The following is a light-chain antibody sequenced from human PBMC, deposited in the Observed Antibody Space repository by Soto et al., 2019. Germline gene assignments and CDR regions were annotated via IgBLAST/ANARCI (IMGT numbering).Light chain of an antibody. CDR1: SRDVGGYDY. CDR2: EVT. V-gene: IGLV2-8*01. Sequence: QSVLSQPPSASGSPGQSVTISCTGTSRDVGGYDYVSWYQQHPGKAPKLIIYEVTQRPSGVPDRFSGSKSGNPASLTVSGLQAEDEADYYCSSYGGGNDRVFGGGTKLTVL. CDR3: SSYGGGNDRV. J-gene: IGLJ3*02.